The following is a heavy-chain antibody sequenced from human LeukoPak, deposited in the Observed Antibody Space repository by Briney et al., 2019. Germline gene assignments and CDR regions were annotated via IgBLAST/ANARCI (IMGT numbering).Heavy chain of an antibody. CDR1: GFTFDDYA. V-gene: IGHV3-9*01. CDR2: ISWNSGSI. CDR3: ATYNSVNAREFQY. Sequence: GGSLRLSCAASGFTFDDYAMHWVRQAPGKGLEWVSGISWNSGSIGYADSVKGRFTISRDNAKNSLYLQMNSLGGDDTAIYYCATYNSVNAREFQYWGQGTLVTVPS. J-gene: IGHJ1*01. D-gene: IGHD5/OR15-5a*01.